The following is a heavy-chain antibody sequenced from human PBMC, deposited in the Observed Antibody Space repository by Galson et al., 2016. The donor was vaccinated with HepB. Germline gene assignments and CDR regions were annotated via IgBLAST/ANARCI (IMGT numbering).Heavy chain of an antibody. Sequence: SETLSLTCTVSGGSIGGSPYYWGWIRQPPGKGLEWIGSIYYSGSTYYNPSLKSRVTISLDMSKNQFSLNLNSVTAADTAMYYCATDPHFWGQGTLVTVSS. V-gene: IGHV4-39*07. CDR2: IYYSGST. CDR3: ATDPHF. J-gene: IGHJ4*02. CDR1: GGSIGGSPYY.